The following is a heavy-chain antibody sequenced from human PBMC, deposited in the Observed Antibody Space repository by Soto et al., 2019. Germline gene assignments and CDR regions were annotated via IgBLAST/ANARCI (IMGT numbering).Heavy chain of an antibody. CDR1: GFTLSSYW. V-gene: IGHV3-74*01. D-gene: IGHD6-6*01. J-gene: IGHJ6*03. CDR3: ARPQFSSSNYYLDV. CDR2: INADGGTT. Sequence: EVQLVESGGGLVQPGGSLTLSCVASGFTLSSYWMHWVRQAPGKGLVWVSRINADGGTTYYVDSVRGRFTASRDNAKNTLFHQMSSLTADDTAVYYCARPQFSSSNYYLDVWGKGTAVTVSS.